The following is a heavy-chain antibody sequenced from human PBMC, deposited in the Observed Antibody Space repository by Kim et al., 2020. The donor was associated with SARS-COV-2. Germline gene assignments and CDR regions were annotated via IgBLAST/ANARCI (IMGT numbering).Heavy chain of an antibody. CDR3: VKDRVITFGGVIAADLDY. D-gene: IGHD3-16*02. J-gene: IGHJ4*02. Sequence: KGRFTISRDNSKNTLYLQMSSLRVEDTAVYYCVKDRVITFGGVIAADLDYWGQGTLVTVSS. V-gene: IGHV3-64D*06.